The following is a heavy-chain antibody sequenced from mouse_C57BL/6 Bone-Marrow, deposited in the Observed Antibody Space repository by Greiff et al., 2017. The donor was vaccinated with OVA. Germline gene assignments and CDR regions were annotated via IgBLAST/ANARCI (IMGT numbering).Heavy chain of an antibody. J-gene: IGHJ4*01. CDR2: INYDGSST. CDR3: ARDSQRGYYYAMDY. Sequence: DVQLVESEGGLVQPGSSMKLSCTASGFTFSDYYMAWVRQVPEKGLEWVANINYDGSSTYYLDSLKSRFIISRDNAKNILYLQMSSLKSEDTATYYCARDSQRGYYYAMDYWGQGTSVTVSS. V-gene: IGHV5-16*01. CDR1: GFTFSDYY.